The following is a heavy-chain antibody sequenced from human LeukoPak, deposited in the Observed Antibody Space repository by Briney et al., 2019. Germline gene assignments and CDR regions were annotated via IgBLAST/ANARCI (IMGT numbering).Heavy chain of an antibody. CDR3: AIRYSGSYNDY. D-gene: IGHD1-26*01. J-gene: IGHJ4*02. Sequence: ASVKVSCKASGYTFTSYAMNWVRQAPGQGLEWMGWINTNTGNPTYAQGFTGRFVFSLDTSVSTAYLQISSLKASDTAMYYCAIRYSGSYNDYWGQGTLVTVSS. CDR1: GYTFTSYA. CDR2: INTNTGNP. V-gene: IGHV7-4-1*02.